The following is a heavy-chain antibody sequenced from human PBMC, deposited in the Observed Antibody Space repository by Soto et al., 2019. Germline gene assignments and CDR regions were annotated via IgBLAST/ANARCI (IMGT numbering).Heavy chain of an antibody. CDR1: GYTFTGYY. CDR2: INPNSGGT. V-gene: IGHV1-2*04. Sequence: QVQLVQSGAEVKKPGASVKVSCKASGYTFTGYYMHWVRQAPGQGLEWMGWINPNSGGTNYAQKFQGWVTMTRDTSISTAYMELRRLRSDDTAVYYCAREGVAAACAPHFDYWGQGTLVTVSS. J-gene: IGHJ4*02. CDR3: AREGVAAACAPHFDY. D-gene: IGHD6-13*01.